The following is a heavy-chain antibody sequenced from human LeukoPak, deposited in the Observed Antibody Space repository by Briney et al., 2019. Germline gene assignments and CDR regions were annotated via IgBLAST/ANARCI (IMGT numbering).Heavy chain of an antibody. CDR1: GYTFTGYY. V-gene: IGHV1-2*02. D-gene: IGHD3-10*01. J-gene: IGHJ3*02. CDR2: INPNSGGT. Sequence: ASVKVSCKASGYTFTGYYMHWVRQAPGQGLEWMGWINPNSGGTNYAQKFQGRVTMTRDKSIRTAYMELSRLTSDDTAVYYCARNIWFGESADAFDIWGEGTMVTVSS. CDR3: ARNIWFGESADAFDI.